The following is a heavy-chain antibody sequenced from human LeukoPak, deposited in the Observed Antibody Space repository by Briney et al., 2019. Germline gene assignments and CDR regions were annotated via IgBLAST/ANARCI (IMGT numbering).Heavy chain of an antibody. V-gene: IGHV4-59*01. CDR3: ARVHSSGYYVDWYFDL. CDR2: IYYSGST. J-gene: IGHJ2*01. CDR1: GGSTSSYY. Sequence: PSETLSLTCTVSGGSTSSYYWSWIRQPPGKGLEWIGYIYYSGSTNYNPSLKSRVTISVDTSKNQFSLKLSSVTAADTAVYYCARVHSSGYYVDWYFDLWGRGTLVTVSS. D-gene: IGHD3-22*01.